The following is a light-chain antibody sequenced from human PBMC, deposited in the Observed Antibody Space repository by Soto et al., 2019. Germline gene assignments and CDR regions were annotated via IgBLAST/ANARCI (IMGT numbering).Light chain of an antibody. V-gene: IGLV2-14*01. CDR3: SSYTSSSTLVV. Sequence: QSALTQPASVSGSPGQSITISCTGTSSDVGGYNYVSWYQQHPGKAPKLMIYEVSNRPSGVSNRFSGSKSGNTASLTISGLQVEDEADYYCSSYTSSSTLVVFVGGTKVTVL. J-gene: IGLJ2*01. CDR1: SSDVGGYNY. CDR2: EVS.